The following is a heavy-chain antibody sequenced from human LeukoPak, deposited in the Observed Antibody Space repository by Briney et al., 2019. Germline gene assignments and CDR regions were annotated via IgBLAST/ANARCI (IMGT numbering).Heavy chain of an antibody. CDR2: IKQDGSEK. D-gene: IGHD3-3*01. CDR3: ARESYDFWSGYPYFDY. V-gene: IGHV3-7*01. Sequence: GGSLRLSCAASGFTLSSYWMSWVRQAPGKGLEWVANIKQDGSEKYYVDSVKGRFTISRDNAKNSLYLQMNSLRAEDTAVYYCARESYDFWSGYPYFDYWGQGTLVTVSS. CDR1: GFTLSSYW. J-gene: IGHJ4*02.